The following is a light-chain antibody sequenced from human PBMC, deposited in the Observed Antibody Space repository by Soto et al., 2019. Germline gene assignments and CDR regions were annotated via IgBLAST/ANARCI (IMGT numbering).Light chain of an antibody. CDR2: AAS. CDR1: QSVSSSY. J-gene: IGKJ4*01. CDR3: QQYCTSPLT. Sequence: EIVLTQSPGTLSLSPGERATLSCRASQSVSSSYLAWYQQQPGQAPRLLIYAASSWASGIPDRFSGSGSGTDFTLTISRLQSEDFAVYYCQQYCTSPLTFGGGTKVEIK. V-gene: IGKV3-20*01.